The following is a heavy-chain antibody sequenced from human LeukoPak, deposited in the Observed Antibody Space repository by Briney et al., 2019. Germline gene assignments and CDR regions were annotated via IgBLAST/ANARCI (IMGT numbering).Heavy chain of an antibody. CDR2: TCYKSRWSN. Sequence: SQTLSLTCAISGDSVSSKSVAWHWVRQSPSRGLEWLGRTCYKSRWSNDYDVSVKSRISINPDTSKNQFSLQLNSVTPEDTAVNFCARWQHGMAHFDSWGQGTLAIVSS. V-gene: IGHV6-1*01. D-gene: IGHD6-13*01. CDR3: ARWQHGMAHFDS. CDR1: GDSVSSKSVA. J-gene: IGHJ4*02.